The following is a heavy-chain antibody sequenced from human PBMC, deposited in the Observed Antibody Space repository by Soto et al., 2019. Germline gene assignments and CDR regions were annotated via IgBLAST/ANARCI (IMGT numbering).Heavy chain of an antibody. V-gene: IGHV4-34*01. Sequence: SETLSLTCAVYGGSFSGYYWSWIRQPPGKGLEWIGEINHSGSTNYNPSLKSRVTISVDTSKNQFSLKLSSVTAADTAVYYCARRARTVYYDSSGYYGYWGQGTLVTVSS. CDR2: INHSGST. CDR1: GGSFSGYY. CDR3: ARRARTVYYDSSGYYGY. J-gene: IGHJ4*02. D-gene: IGHD3-22*01.